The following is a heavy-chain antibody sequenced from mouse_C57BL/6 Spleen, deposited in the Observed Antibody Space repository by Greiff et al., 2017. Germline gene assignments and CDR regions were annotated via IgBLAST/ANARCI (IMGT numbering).Heavy chain of an antibody. Sequence: VQLQQSGTVLARPGASVKMSCKTSGYTFTSYWMHWVKQRPGQGLEWIGAIYPGNSDTSYNQKFKGKAKLTAVTSASTAYMELSSLTNEDAAVYYCTRDYGSSSWFAYWGQGTLVTVSA. CDR2: IYPGNSDT. CDR1: GYTFTSYW. J-gene: IGHJ3*01. CDR3: TRDYGSSSWFAY. D-gene: IGHD1-1*01. V-gene: IGHV1-5*01.